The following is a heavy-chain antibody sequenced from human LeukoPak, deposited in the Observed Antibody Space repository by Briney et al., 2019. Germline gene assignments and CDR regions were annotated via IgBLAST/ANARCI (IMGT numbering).Heavy chain of an antibody. Sequence: GGSLRLSCVASGFTFSNAWMNWVRQAPGKGLEWVGRIKSKTDGGTTDYAAPVKGRFTISRDDSKNTLYMQMNRLKTEDTAVYYCITDPSRYHYDGSDYYWGQGTLVTVSS. CDR2: IKSKTDGGTT. V-gene: IGHV3-15*07. J-gene: IGHJ4*02. D-gene: IGHD3-22*01. CDR3: ITDPSRYHYDGSDYY. CDR1: GFTFSNAW.